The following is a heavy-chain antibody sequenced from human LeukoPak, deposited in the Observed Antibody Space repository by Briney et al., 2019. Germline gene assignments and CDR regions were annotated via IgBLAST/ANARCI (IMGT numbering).Heavy chain of an antibody. CDR2: IYYSGSA. J-gene: IGHJ4*02. V-gene: IGHV4-59*12. CDR3: AGETSIAVAGTGTSY. D-gene: IGHD6-19*01. Sequence: PSETLSLTCTVSGGSISSYYWSWIRQPPGKGLEWIGYIYYSGSANYNPSLKSRVTISVDTSKNQFSLKLSSVTAADTAVYYCAGETSIAVAGTGTSYWGQGTLVTVSS. CDR1: GGSISSYY.